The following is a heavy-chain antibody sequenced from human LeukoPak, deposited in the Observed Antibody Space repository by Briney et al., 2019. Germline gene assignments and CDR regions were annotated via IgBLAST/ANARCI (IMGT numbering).Heavy chain of an antibody. J-gene: IGHJ6*03. CDR1: GGSFSGYY. Sequence: SETLSLTCAVYGGSFSGYYWSWIRQPPGKGLEWIGEINHSGSTNYNPSLKSRVTISVDTSKNQFSLKLSSVTAADTAVYYCARGAGRVFRRNNYYYYYMDVWGKGTTVTVSS. V-gene: IGHV4-34*01. D-gene: IGHD1-14*01. CDR3: ARGAGRVFRRNNYYYYYMDV. CDR2: INHSGST.